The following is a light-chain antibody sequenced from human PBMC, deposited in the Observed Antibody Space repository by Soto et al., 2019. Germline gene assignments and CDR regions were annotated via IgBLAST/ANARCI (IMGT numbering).Light chain of an antibody. J-gene: IGKJ1*01. CDR2: WAS. CDR1: QSVLYSSNNKNY. CDR3: QQYYSTPWT. V-gene: IGKV4-1*01. Sequence: DIVMTQSPDSLAVSLGERATINCKSSQSVLYSSNNKNYLAWYQQKPGQPPKLLIYWASTRESGVPDRFSGSGSGTDFTLTISSLQAEDVAVYYCQQYYSTPWTCGQGTKVDLK.